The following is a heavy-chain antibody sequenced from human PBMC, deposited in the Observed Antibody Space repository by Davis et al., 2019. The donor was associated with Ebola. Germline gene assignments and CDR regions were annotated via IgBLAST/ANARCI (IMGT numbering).Heavy chain of an antibody. Sequence: SVKVSCKASGFTFTSSAVQWVRQARGQRLEWIGWIVVGSGNTNYAQKFQERVTITRDMSTSTAYMELSSLRSEGTAVYYCAGGGAYSSSWYLARFDYWGQGTLVTVSS. J-gene: IGHJ4*02. V-gene: IGHV1-58*01. CDR3: AGGGAYSSSWYLARFDY. D-gene: IGHD6-13*01. CDR2: IVVGSGNT. CDR1: GFTFTSSA.